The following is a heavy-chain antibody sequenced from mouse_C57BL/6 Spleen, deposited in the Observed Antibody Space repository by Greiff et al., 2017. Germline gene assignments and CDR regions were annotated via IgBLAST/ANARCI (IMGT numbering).Heavy chain of an antibody. Sequence: EVHLVEYGGGLVKPGGSLKLSCAASGFTFSSYAMSWVRQTPEKRLEWVATISDGGSYTYYPDNVKGRFTISRDNAKNNLYLQMSHLKSEDTAMYYCARERLVPFAYWGQGTLVTVSA. J-gene: IGHJ3*01. CDR2: ISDGGSYT. CDR1: GFTFSSYA. V-gene: IGHV5-4*01. D-gene: IGHD2-2*01. CDR3: ARERLVPFAY.